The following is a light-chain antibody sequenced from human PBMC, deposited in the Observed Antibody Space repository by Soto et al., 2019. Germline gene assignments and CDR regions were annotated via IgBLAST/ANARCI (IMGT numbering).Light chain of an antibody. Sequence: EIVLTLSPCTLSLSPGERATLSCRASQSVSSSYLAWYQQKPGQAPRLLIYGASSRATGIPDRFSGSGSGTDFTLTISRLEPEDFAVYYCRHYGSSSWPFGQGTKVDIK. J-gene: IGKJ1*01. CDR2: GAS. V-gene: IGKV3-20*01. CDR1: QSVSSSY. CDR3: RHYGSSSWP.